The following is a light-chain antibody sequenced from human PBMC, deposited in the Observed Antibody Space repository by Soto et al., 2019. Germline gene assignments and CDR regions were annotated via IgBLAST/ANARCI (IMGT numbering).Light chain of an antibody. CDR1: QSISIY. J-gene: IGKJ4*01. CDR3: QQRDRTPLT. Sequence: DIQMTQSPSSLSASVGDRVTITCRASQSISIYLHWYQQKPRKAPKLLIYAASSLQSGVPSRFRGSGSGTEFTLTSSRLQPEDLATYDCQQRDRTPLTFGGGTMVEIK. V-gene: IGKV1-39*01. CDR2: AAS.